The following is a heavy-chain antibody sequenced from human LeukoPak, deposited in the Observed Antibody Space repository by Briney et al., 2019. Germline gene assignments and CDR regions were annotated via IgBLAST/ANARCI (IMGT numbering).Heavy chain of an antibody. Sequence: GGPLRLLCSASRHLFSKYWMIWVRHAPGKRVEGGVHIKQDGSEKNYVDSVKGRYILTRDNAKKSLYLKMNSLGAEDTAVYFCARDSPGYLAYDFWGQGTLVTVSS. D-gene: IGHD1-1*01. CDR2: IKQDGSEK. J-gene: IGHJ4*02. CDR1: RHLFSKYW. CDR3: ARDSPGYLAYDF. V-gene: IGHV3-7*04.